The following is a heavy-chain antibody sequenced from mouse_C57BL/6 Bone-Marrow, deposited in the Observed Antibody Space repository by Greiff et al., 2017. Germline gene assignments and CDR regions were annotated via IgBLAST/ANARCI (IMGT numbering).Heavy chain of an antibody. CDR3: ARSEGGLRPFAY. J-gene: IGHJ3*01. CDR2: INPSNGGT. V-gene: IGHV1-53*01. CDR1: GYTFTSYW. D-gene: IGHD2-4*01. Sequence: QVQLQQSGTELVKPGASVKLSCKASGYTFTSYWMHWVKQRPGQGLEWIGNINPSNGGTNYNEKFKSKATLTVDKSSSTAYMQLSSLTSEDSAVYYCARSEGGLRPFAYWGQGTLVTVSA.